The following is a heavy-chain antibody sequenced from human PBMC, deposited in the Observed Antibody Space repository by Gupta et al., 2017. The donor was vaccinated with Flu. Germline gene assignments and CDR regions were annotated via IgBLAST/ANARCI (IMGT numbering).Heavy chain of an antibody. CDR3: ARDQSIEAALQASDNLFDP. V-gene: IGHV1-69*06. CDR2: IIPLFGAT. J-gene: IGHJ5*02. Sequence: WVRQAPGQGLEWLGGIIPLFGATNYAQKFQGRVTITADKSTSTAYMELSSLTSEDTAVYYCARDQSIEAALQASDNLFDPWGQGTLVTVSS. D-gene: IGHD6-13*01.